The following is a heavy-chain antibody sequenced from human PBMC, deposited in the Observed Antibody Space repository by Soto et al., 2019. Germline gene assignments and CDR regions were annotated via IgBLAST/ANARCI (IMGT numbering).Heavy chain of an antibody. Sequence: EVQLVESGGGLVQPGRSLRLCCATSGFTFNDYAMHWVRQAPGKGLEWVSGLSWNSGGIDYADSVKGRFTISRDNAKNSLYLQMNSLRVEDTALYYCVKLRYSADTGNSDYWGQGTLVTVSS. D-gene: IGHD5-12*01. V-gene: IGHV3-9*01. J-gene: IGHJ4*02. CDR2: LSWNSGGI. CDR3: VKLRYSADTGNSDY. CDR1: GFTFNDYA.